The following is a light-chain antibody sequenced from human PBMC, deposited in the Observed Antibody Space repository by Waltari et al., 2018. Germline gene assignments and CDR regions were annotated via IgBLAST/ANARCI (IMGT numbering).Light chain of an antibody. V-gene: IGLV1-36*01. J-gene: IGLJ2*01. Sequence: QSVLTQPPSVSEAPRQRVTISCSGSRSNIRNNAVSWYQQLPGKAPKLLIYYDDLFPSGVSDRFSGSKSGTSASLAISGLQSDDEADYYCAVWDDSLNGVVFGGGTKLTVL. CDR2: YDD. CDR1: RSNIRNNA. CDR3: AVWDDSLNGVV.